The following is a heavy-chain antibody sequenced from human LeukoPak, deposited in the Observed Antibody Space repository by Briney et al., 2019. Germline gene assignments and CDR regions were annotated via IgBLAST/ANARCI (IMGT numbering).Heavy chain of an antibody. V-gene: IGHV4-59*08. Sequence: SETLSLTCTVSGGSISSFDWSWIRQPPGKGLEWIGNINYSGSTDYNPSLKSRVTISVDTSNNQFSLKLSSVTATDTAVYYCARAPQRFYYYYGMDVWGQGTTVTVSS. CDR3: ARAPQRFYYYYGMDV. CDR1: GGSISSFD. D-gene: IGHD1-14*01. CDR2: INYSGST. J-gene: IGHJ6*02.